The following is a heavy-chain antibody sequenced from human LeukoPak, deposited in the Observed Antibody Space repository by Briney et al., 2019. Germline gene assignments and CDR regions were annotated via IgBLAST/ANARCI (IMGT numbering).Heavy chain of an antibody. Sequence: SETLSLTCTVSGGSISSYCWSWVRQPPGKGLEWIGYIFTSGSTDYNPSLKSRVTMSVDTSKDQLSMELRFLTAADTAVYYCATSHDVKTAPYDLWGQGTLVTVSS. CDR2: IFTSGST. J-gene: IGHJ5*02. D-gene: IGHD2-21*01. CDR3: ATSHDVKTAPYDL. V-gene: IGHV4-4*09. CDR1: GGSISSYC.